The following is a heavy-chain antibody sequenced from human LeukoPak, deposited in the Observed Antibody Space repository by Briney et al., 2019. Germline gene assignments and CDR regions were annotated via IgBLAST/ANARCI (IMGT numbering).Heavy chain of an antibody. CDR3: AKPISSGWYSFDY. J-gene: IGHJ4*02. CDR2: ISGSGGST. V-gene: IGHV3-23*01. D-gene: IGHD6-19*01. CDR1: GFTFSSYA. Sequence: PGGPLRLSCAASGFTFSSYAMSWVRQAPGKGLEWVSAISGSGGSTYSADSVKGRFTISRDNSKNTLYLQINSLRAEDTAVYYCAKPISSGWYSFDYWGQGTLVTVSS.